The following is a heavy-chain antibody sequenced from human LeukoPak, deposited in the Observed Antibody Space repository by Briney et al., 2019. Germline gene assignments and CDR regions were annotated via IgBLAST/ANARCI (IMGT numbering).Heavy chain of an antibody. CDR1: GGSISSYY. CDR3: AVLGNYALDT. CDR2: FFSSGST. V-gene: IGHV4-59*03. Sequence: PSETLSLTCTVSGGSISSYYWSWIRQPPGKGLEWIGYFFSSGSTNYNPSLKSRVTMSLDTSKNQLSLKLTSVTAADTAVYYCAVLGNYALDTWGQGTLVTVSS. D-gene: IGHD3-16*01. J-gene: IGHJ5*02.